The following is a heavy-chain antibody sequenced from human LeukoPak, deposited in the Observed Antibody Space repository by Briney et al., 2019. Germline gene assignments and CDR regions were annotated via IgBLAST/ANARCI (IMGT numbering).Heavy chain of an antibody. V-gene: IGHV3-23*01. D-gene: IGHD2-15*01. CDR3: AKSRGFCSGGNCYPFDY. Sequence: GGSLRLSCAASGFTFSSYGMTWVRQAPGKGLEWVSVISGSGGSTYYADSVKGRFTISRDNSKNTLYLQMNSLRAEDTAVYYCAKSRGFCSGGNCYPFDYWGQGTLVTVSS. J-gene: IGHJ4*02. CDR2: ISGSGGST. CDR1: GFTFSSYG.